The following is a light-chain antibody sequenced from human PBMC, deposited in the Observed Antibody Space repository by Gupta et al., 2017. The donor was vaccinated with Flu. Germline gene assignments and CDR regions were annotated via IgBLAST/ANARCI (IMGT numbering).Light chain of an antibody. Sequence: ETIMTQSPATLSASPGERATPSCRASQSVSNNLAWYQQKPGQAPRLLIYGASSRATGIPARFSGSGSGTEFSLTISSLQSEDFAIYYCQQYNEWPRTFGQGTKVEI. CDR2: GAS. J-gene: IGKJ1*01. CDR3: QQYNEWPRT. CDR1: QSVSNN. V-gene: IGKV3-15*01.